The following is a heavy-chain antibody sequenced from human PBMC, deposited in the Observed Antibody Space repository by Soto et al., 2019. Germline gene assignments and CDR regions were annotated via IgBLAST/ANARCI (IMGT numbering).Heavy chain of an antibody. CDR2: IIPIFGTT. CDR3: AREGLGFSYYYYVLAV. J-gene: IGHJ6*02. V-gene: IGHV1-69*13. CDR1: GGTFSSYA. D-gene: IGHD3-16*01. Sequence: SVKVSCKASGGTFSSYAISWVRQAPGQGLEWMGGIIPIFGTTNYAQKFQGRVTITADEPTSTAYMELSSLRSEDTAVYYCAREGLGFSYYYYVLAVCGQGSTVPGSS.